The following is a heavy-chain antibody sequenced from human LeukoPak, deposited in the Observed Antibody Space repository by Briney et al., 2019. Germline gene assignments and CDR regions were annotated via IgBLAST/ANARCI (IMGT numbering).Heavy chain of an antibody. D-gene: IGHD3-16*02. Sequence: SETLSLTCAVHAGSFSGYYWSWIRQPPGKGLEWIGEINHSGSTTYNPSLKSRVTISLDTPKNQISLNLSSVTAADTAVYYCARDPHYVWGSYRFDYWGQGALVTVSS. CDR3: ARDPHYVWGSYRFDY. CDR2: INHSGST. J-gene: IGHJ4*02. CDR1: AGSFSGYY. V-gene: IGHV4-34*01.